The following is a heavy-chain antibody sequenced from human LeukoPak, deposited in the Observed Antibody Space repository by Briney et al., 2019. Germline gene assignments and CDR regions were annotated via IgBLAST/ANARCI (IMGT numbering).Heavy chain of an antibody. CDR3: ARGDDILTGGLGYFDY. J-gene: IGHJ4*02. CDR1: GFTVSSNS. CDR2: INQDGSDK. Sequence: PGGSLRLSCTVSGFTVSSNSWSWVRQAPGKGLEWVAPINQDGSDKYYVDSVKGRFTISRDNANNSLYLQMTSLRAEDTALYFCARGDDILTGGLGYFDYWGQGTLVTVSS. V-gene: IGHV3-7*01. D-gene: IGHD3-9*01.